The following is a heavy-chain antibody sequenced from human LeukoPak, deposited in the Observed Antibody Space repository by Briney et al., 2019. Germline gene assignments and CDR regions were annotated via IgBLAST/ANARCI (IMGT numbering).Heavy chain of an antibody. CDR2: INHSGST. Sequence: SETLSLTCAVYGGSFSGYYWSWIRQQPRKGLEWIGEINHSGSTNYNPSLKSRVTISVDTSKNQFSLKLSSVTAADTAVYYCAKDLTDVRSAGVFDYWGQGTLVTVSS. CDR3: AKDLTDVRSAGVFDY. J-gene: IGHJ4*02. V-gene: IGHV4-34*01. D-gene: IGHD3-3*01. CDR1: GGSFSGYY.